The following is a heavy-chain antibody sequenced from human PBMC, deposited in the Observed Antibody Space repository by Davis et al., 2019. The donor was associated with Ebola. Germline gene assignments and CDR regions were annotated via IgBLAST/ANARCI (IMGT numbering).Heavy chain of an antibody. Sequence: GGSLRLSCAASGFTFSSSAMHWVRQAPGKGLEYVSAISSTGGSTYYANSVKGRFTISRDNSKNTLYLQMGSLRAEDMAVYYCASLVPYGSGSPWGQGTLVTVSS. CDR1: GFTFSSSA. CDR3: ASLVPYGSGSP. CDR2: ISSTGGST. V-gene: IGHV3-64*01. J-gene: IGHJ5*02. D-gene: IGHD3-10*01.